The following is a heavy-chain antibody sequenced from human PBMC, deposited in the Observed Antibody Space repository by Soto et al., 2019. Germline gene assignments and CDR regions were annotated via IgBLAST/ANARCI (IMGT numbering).Heavy chain of an antibody. CDR1: GGSTRNVY. CDR2: IFHSGNA. Sequence: SETLSLTFTVSGGSTRNVYWSWIRQAPGKGLEWIGFIFHSGNAKYNPSLKSRVTISVDTSKNQFSLSLDSVTAADTAVYFCARAHAPTLPFDYWGQGTLVTVSS. V-gene: IGHV4-59*01. D-gene: IGHD2-15*01. CDR3: ARAHAPTLPFDY. J-gene: IGHJ4*01.